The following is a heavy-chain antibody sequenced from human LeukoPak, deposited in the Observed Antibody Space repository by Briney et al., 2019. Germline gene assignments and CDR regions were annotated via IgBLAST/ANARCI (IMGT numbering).Heavy chain of an antibody. J-gene: IGHJ6*03. V-gene: IGHV3-48*04. CDR3: ARGPSITMVRGVISYYYYMDV. D-gene: IGHD3-10*01. CDR2: ISSSSSTI. CDR1: GFTFSSYS. Sequence: GGSLRLSCAASGFTFSSYSMNWVRQAPGKGLEWVSYISSSSSTIYYADSVKGRFTISRDNAKNSLYLQMNSLRAEDTAVYYCARGPSITMVRGVISYYYYMDVWGKGTTVTVSS.